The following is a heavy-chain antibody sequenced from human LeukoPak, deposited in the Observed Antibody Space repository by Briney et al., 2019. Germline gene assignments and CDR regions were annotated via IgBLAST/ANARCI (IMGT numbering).Heavy chain of an antibody. D-gene: IGHD6-13*01. CDR1: GGSFSGYY. J-gene: IGHJ6*02. CDR2: INHSGST. CDR3: ARVVSSWYPYYYYGMDV. Sequence: SETLSLTCAVYGGSFSGYYWSWIRQPPGKGLEWIGEINHSGSTNYNPSLKSRVTISVDMSKNQFSLKLSSVTAADTAVYYCARVVSSWYPYYYYGMDVWGQGTTVTVS. V-gene: IGHV4-34*01.